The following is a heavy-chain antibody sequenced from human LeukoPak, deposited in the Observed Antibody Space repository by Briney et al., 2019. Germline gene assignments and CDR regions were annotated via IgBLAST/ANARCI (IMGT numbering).Heavy chain of an antibody. D-gene: IGHD3-10*01. CDR3: ARGSGRSGSDAFDI. Sequence: GGSLRLSCAASGFTFSSYAMSWVRQAPGKGLEWVSAISGGGDITYYADSVKGRFTISRDNSKNTLYLQMNSLRAEDTAVYYCARGSGRSGSDAFDIWGQGTMVTVSS. CDR2: ISGGGDIT. J-gene: IGHJ3*02. CDR1: GFTFSSYA. V-gene: IGHV3-23*01.